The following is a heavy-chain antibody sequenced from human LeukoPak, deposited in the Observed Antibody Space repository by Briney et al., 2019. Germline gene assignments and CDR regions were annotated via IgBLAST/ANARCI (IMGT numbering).Heavy chain of an antibody. CDR2: ISASGGST. D-gene: IGHD6-13*01. J-gene: IGHJ4*02. CDR3: AKDQVGSSWAYVFDY. Sequence: GGSLRLSCAASGFTFSSCAMSWVRQAPGKGLEWVSAISASGGSTYYADSVKGRFTISRDNSKNTLYLQMNSLRAEDAALYYCAKDQVGSSWAYVFDYWGQGTLVTVSS. V-gene: IGHV3-23*01. CDR1: GFTFSSCA.